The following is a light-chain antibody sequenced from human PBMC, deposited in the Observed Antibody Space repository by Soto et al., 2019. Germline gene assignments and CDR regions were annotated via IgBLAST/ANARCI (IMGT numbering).Light chain of an antibody. J-gene: IGLJ2*01. V-gene: IGLV2-14*01. CDR1: SSDVGGYDY. Sequence: QSVLTQSASVSGSPGQSITIPCTGTSSDVGGYDYVSWYQQHPGKVPKLIIYEVIKRPSGVSHRFSGSKSGNTASLTISGLQTEDEADYYCSSYTTSRALVFGGGNKVTVL. CDR3: SSYTTSRALV. CDR2: EVI.